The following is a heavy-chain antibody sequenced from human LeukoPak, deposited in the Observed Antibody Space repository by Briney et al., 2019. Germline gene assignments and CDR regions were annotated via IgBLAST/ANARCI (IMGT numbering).Heavy chain of an antibody. CDR2: ISWKSGSI. Sequence: SLRLSCAASGFTFDDNAMHWVRQAPGKGLEWVSGISWKSGSIGYADSVKGRFTVSRDNAKNPLKLQMNSLSAGDTAVYYCARGPHYGDRVDFLVSWGRATKVSVSS. D-gene: IGHD4-17*01. CDR1: GFTFDDNA. CDR3: ARGPHYGDRVDFLVS. J-gene: IGHJ4*02. V-gene: IGHV3-9*01.